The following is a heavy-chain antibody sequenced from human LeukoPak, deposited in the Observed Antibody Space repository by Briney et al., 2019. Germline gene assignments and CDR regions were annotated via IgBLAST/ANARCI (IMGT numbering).Heavy chain of an antibody. CDR1: GFTFSNYW. Sequence: GGSLRLSCAASGFTFSNYWMHGVRQAPGKGLVWVSRINTDGSNTNYADSVKGRFTISRDNPKNTLYLQMNSLRAEDTAVYYCAREGAAFDYWGQGTLVTVSS. J-gene: IGHJ4*02. V-gene: IGHV3-74*01. CDR3: AREGAAFDY. CDR2: INTDGSNT. D-gene: IGHD6-13*01.